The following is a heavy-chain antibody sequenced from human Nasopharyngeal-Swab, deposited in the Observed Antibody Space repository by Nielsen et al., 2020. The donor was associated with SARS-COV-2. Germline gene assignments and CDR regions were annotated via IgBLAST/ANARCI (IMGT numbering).Heavy chain of an antibody. V-gene: IGHV4-61*02. J-gene: IGHJ6*02. CDR2: IYTSGST. D-gene: IGHD1-20*01. CDR3: ARINWNYYYYYGMDV. Sequence: GKGLEWIGRIYTSGSTNYNPSLKSRVTISVDTSKNQFSLKLSSVTAADTAVYYCARINWNYYYYYGMDVWAKGPRSPSP.